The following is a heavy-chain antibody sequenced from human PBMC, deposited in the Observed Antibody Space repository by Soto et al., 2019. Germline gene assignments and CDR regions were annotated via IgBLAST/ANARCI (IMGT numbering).Heavy chain of an antibody. CDR2: INAGNGNT. J-gene: IGHJ2*01. D-gene: IGHD6-6*01. Sequence: ASVKVSCKASGYTFTSYAMHWVRQAPGQRLEWMGWINAGNGNTKYSQKFQGRVTITRDTSASTAYMELSSLRSEDTAVYYCARSARIWPPRYWYSDLPGRATLVTVSS. CDR1: GYTFTSYA. CDR3: ARSARIWPPRYWYSDL. V-gene: IGHV1-3*01.